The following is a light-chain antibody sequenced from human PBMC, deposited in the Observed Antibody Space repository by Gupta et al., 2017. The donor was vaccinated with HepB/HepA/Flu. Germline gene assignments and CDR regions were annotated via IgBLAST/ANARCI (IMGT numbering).Light chain of an antibody. CDR2: AAS. J-gene: IGKJ1*01. CDR3: QQSYSTPQT. CDR1: QSISSF. V-gene: IGKV1-39*01. Sequence: DIQMTQSPSSLSASVGDRVTITCRASQSISSFLNWYQLKPGNAPKLLIFAASTLQSGVPSRFSGSGSGTDFILTISSLQPEDFAAYHCQQSYSTPQTFGQGTKVEIK.